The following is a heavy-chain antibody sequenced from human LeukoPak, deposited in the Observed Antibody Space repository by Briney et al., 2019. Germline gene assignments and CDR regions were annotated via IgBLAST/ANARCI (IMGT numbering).Heavy chain of an antibody. D-gene: IGHD5-24*01. CDR3: ARTPPDGYNRYYLDY. CDR1: GGTFSSYA. CDR2: IIPIFGTA. V-gene: IGHV1-69*05. Sequence: SVKVSCKASGGTFSSYAISWVRQAPGQGLEWMGRIIPIFGTANYAQKFQGRVTITTDESTSTAYMELSSLRSEDTAVYYCARTPPDGYNRYYLDYWGQGTLVTVSS. J-gene: IGHJ4*02.